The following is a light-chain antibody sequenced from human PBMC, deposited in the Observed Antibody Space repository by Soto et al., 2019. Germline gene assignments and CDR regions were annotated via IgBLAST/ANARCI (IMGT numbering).Light chain of an antibody. CDR3: SSYTSSSTRV. CDR1: SSDVGAYDF. CDR2: EVS. V-gene: IGLV2-14*03. J-gene: IGLJ1*01. Sequence: QSVLTQPAPGSGSPGQSIAISCTGTSSDVGAYDFVSWYQQHPDKAPKLMIYEVSNRPSGVSNRFSGSKSVNTATLTISGLQAEDEADYYCSSYTSSSTRVFGTGTKVTVL.